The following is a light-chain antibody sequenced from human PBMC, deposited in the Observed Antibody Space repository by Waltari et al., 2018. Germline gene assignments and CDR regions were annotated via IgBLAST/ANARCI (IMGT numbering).Light chain of an antibody. CDR2: EDN. CDR3: GTWDSSLSGAV. J-gene: IGLJ7*01. V-gene: IGLV1-51*02. Sequence: QSVLTQPPSVSAAPGQRVTISCPGGRSTIGNNYVPWYRQLPGTAPKLLIYEDNARPSGVPGRFSGSKSGTSATLDITGLQAGDEADYYCGTWDSSLSGAVFGGGTHLTVL. CDR1: RSTIGNNY.